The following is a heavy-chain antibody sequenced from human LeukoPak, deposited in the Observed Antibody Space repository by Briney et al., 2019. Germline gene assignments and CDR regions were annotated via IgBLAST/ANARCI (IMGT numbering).Heavy chain of an antibody. CDR1: GFTFSSYA. D-gene: IGHD3-16*01. CDR2: ISSNGGST. V-gene: IGHV3-64*01. Sequence: GGSLRLSCAASGFTFSSYAMHWVRQAPGKGLEYVSAISSNGGSTYYANSVKGRFTISRDNSKNTLYLQMNSLRAEDTAVYYCAKGYMITFGGVIDYFDYWGQGTLVTVSS. CDR3: AKGYMITFGGVIDYFDY. J-gene: IGHJ4*02.